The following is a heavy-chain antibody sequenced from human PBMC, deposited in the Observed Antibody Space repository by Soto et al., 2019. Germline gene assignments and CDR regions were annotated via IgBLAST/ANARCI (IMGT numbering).Heavy chain of an antibody. D-gene: IGHD3-16*01. V-gene: IGHV3-9*01. Sequence: EAQLVESGGGLVQPGRSLRLSCAASGFTFDDYAMHWVRQAPEKGLEWVSGISWNTYIIDYAESVKGRFTISRDNAKSSLYLQMNSLRTEDTALYYCAKDRVRGRFGASSFDVWGQWTMVTVSS. CDR3: AKDRVRGRFGASSFDV. CDR2: ISWNTYII. J-gene: IGHJ3*01. CDR1: GFTFDDYA.